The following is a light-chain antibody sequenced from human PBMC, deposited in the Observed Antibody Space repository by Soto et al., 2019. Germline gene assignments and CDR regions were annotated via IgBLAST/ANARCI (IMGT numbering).Light chain of an antibody. Sequence: EIMLTQSPGTLSLSPGERATLSCRASQSGFSTYLAWFQQKPGQPPRLLIYGASSRATGVPDRFSGGGSGTDFTLTISRLEPEDFAVYYCHQYGNSPWTLGQGTKVE. CDR3: HQYGNSPWT. CDR1: QSGFSTY. V-gene: IGKV3-20*01. CDR2: GAS. J-gene: IGKJ1*01.